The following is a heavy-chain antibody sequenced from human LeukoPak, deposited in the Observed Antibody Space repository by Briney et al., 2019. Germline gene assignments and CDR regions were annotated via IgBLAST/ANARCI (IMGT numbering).Heavy chain of an antibody. Sequence: GSSVKVSCKASGGTFSSYAISWVRQAPGRGLEWMGGIIPIFGTANYAQKFQGRVTITADESTSTAYMELSSLRSEDTAVYYCAREGYCSSTSCSTYYYYYYMDVWGKGTTVTVSS. J-gene: IGHJ6*03. CDR1: GGTFSSYA. CDR2: IIPIFGTA. V-gene: IGHV1-69*01. D-gene: IGHD2-2*01. CDR3: AREGYCSSTSCSTYYYYYYMDV.